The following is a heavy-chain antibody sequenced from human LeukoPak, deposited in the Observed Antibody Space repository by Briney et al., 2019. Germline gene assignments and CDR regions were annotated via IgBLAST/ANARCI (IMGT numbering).Heavy chain of an antibody. D-gene: IGHD4-17*01. V-gene: IGHV3-30-3*01. J-gene: IGHJ4*02. CDR3: ARDKYGDYGLDY. CDR1: GFTFSSYA. CDR2: ISYDGSNK. Sequence: GGSLRLSCAASGFTFSSYAMHWVRQAPGKGLEWVAVISYDGSNKYYADSVKGRSTISRDYARNSLSLQMNSLRAEDTAVYYCARDKYGDYGLDYWGPGTLVTVSS.